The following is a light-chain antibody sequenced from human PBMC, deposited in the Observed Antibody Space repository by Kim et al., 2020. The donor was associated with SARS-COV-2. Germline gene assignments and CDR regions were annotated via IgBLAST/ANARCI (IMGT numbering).Light chain of an antibody. J-gene: IGKJ2*01. CDR3: QQLNSYPRT. V-gene: IGKV1-9*01. CDR2: GAS. CDR1: QGISSY. Sequence: SASVGDRVTITCRASQGISSYLAWYQQKPGKAPKLLIYGASTLQSGVPSRFSGSGSGTEFTLTISSLQPEDFVTYYCQQLNSYPRTFGLGTKLEIK.